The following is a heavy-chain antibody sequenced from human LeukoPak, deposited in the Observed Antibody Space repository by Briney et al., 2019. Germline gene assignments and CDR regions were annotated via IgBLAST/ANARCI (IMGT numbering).Heavy chain of an antibody. D-gene: IGHD7-27*01. CDR3: ARHGNWGGPDY. CDR2: INHSGST. CDR1: GGSFSGYY. Sequence: SETLSLTCAVYGGSFSGYYWSWIRQPPGKGLEWIGEINHSGSTNYNPSLKSRVTISVDTSKNQFSLKLSSVTAADTAVYYCARHGNWGGPDYWGQGTLVSVSS. J-gene: IGHJ4*02. V-gene: IGHV4-34*01.